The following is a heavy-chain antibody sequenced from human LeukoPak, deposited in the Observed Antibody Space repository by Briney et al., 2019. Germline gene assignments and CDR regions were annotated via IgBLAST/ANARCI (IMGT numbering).Heavy chain of an antibody. J-gene: IGHJ4*02. Sequence: PGGSLRLSCAASGFTFSNYWMTWVRQAPGKGLEWVANMKQDGSEKNYVDSVKGRFTISRDNSKNSLYLQMNSLRTEDTALYYCAKEDLDSSFDYWGQGTLVTVSS. CDR3: AKEDLDSSFDY. V-gene: IGHV3-7*05. D-gene: IGHD6-13*01. CDR1: GFTFSNYW. CDR2: MKQDGSEK.